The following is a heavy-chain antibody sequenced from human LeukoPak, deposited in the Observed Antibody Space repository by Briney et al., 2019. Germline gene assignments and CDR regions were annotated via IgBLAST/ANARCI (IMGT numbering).Heavy chain of an antibody. CDR3: ATDPVGYCSANGCYSVDY. D-gene: IGHD2-15*01. V-gene: IGHV1-69*06. CDR2: IIPIFGTA. CDR1: GGTFSSYA. Sequence: ASVKVSCKASGGTFSSYAISWVRQAPGQGLEWMGGIIPIFGTANYAQKFQGRLTMTEDTSTDTAYMELSSLRSDDTAVYYCATDPVGYCSANGCYSVDYWGQGTLVTVSS. J-gene: IGHJ4*02.